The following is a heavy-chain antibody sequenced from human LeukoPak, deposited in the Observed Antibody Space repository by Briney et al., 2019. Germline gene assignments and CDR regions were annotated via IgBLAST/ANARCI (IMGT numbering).Heavy chain of an antibody. CDR3: VRHAPTRAGGDYVDYFDS. D-gene: IGHD4-17*01. Sequence: SETLSLTCTVSGGSISSSSYYWGWIRRPPGKGLEWIGSIYYSGSTYYNPSLKSRVTMSVDTSKNQFSLRLSSVTAADTAVYYCVRHAPTRAGGDYVDYFDSWGQGTLVTVSS. CDR2: IYYSGST. J-gene: IGHJ4*02. CDR1: GGSISSSSYY. V-gene: IGHV4-39*01.